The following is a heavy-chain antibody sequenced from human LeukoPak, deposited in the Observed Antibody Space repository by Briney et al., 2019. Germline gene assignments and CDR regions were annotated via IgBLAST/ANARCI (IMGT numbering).Heavy chain of an antibody. V-gene: IGHV3-21*01. CDR2: ISSSSSYI. CDR1: GFTFSSYS. CDR3: ARDTGGGYSYEWALSLYYFDY. Sequence: GGSLRLSCAASGFTFSSYSMNWVRQAPGKGLEWVSSISSSSSYIYYADSVKGRFTISRDNAKNSLYLQMNSLRAEDTAVYYCARDTGGGYSYEWALSLYYFDYWGQGTLVTVSS. J-gene: IGHJ4*02. D-gene: IGHD5-18*01.